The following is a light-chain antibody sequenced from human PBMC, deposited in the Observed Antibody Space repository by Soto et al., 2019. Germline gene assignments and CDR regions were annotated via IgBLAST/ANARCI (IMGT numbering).Light chain of an antibody. V-gene: IGKV3-15*01. CDR3: QQYSNWPRT. J-gene: IGKJ1*01. Sequence: MTQSPSSLSASVGDRVTITCRASQSISSNLAWYQQKPGQAPRLLIYGATTRATGFPARFSGSGSGTEFTLTISSLQSEDFAVYYCQQYSNWPRTFGQGTKVDIK. CDR2: GAT. CDR1: QSISSN.